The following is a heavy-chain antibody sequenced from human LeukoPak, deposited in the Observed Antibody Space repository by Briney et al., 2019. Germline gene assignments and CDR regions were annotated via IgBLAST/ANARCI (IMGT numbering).Heavy chain of an antibody. J-gene: IGHJ4*02. CDR3: GTDMVKGY. CDR2: INSDGSST. D-gene: IGHD2-21*01. CDR1: GFTFSSYW. Sequence: GGSLRLSCAVSGFTFSSYWMHWVRQAPGKGLVWVSRINSDGSSTNYADSVKGRFAISRDNAKNTLYLQMNSLRAEDAAVYYCGTDMVKGYWGQGTLLTVAS. V-gene: IGHV3-74*01.